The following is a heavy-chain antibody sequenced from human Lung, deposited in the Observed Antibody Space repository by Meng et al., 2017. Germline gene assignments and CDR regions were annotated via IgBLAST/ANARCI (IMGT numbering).Heavy chain of an antibody. CDR1: GYNFPDYW. J-gene: IGHJ4*02. V-gene: IGHV1-2*06. CDR2: IDPKSGDT. D-gene: IGHD6-13*01. CDR3: ARDEDISAAGKLFGDY. Sequence: VARGQSGAEVKKPGASVKVSCKPSGYNFPDYWLHWVRRAPGQGLEWMGRIDPKSGDTHYAQRFQGRVTMTGDTSISTAHMELSGLRSDDTAMYYCARDEDISAAGKLFGDYWGQGTLVTVSS.